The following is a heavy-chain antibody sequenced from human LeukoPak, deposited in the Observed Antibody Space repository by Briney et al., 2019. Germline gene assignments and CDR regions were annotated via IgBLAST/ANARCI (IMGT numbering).Heavy chain of an antibody. CDR3: ARYSDTGYSSSWYSTPFDY. V-gene: IGHV3-21*06. Sequence: GGSLTLSCAASGFTFRSYSMKWVRQAPGKGLEWVSSISSSSSYIYYADSVKGRFTISRDNAKNLLYLQMNSLRAEDTAVYYCARYSDTGYSSSWYSTPFDYWGQGTLVTVSS. J-gene: IGHJ4*02. CDR1: GFTFRSYS. CDR2: ISSSSSYI. D-gene: IGHD6-13*01.